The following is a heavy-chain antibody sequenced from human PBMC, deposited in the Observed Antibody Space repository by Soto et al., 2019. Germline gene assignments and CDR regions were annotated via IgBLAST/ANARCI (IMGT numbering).Heavy chain of an antibody. CDR3: ARGLKYYYDSSGPIRYYYGMDV. Sequence: GGSLKISCAASGFTFSSYGMHWVRQAPCKGLEWVAVISYDGSNKYYADSVKGRFTISRDNSKNTLYLQMNSLRAEDTAVYYCARGLKYYYDSSGPIRYYYGMDVWGHGTTVTV. CDR1: GFTFSSYG. D-gene: IGHD3-22*01. J-gene: IGHJ6*02. CDR2: ISYDGSNK. V-gene: IGHV3-30*19.